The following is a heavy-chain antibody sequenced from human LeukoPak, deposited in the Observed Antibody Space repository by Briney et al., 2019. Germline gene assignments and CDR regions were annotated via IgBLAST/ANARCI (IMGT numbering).Heavy chain of an antibody. CDR3: ARRRDGNSDY. CDR1: GGSISSSSYY. CDR2: IYYSGST. Sequence: PSETLSLTCSVSGGSISSSSYYWGWIRQPPGKGLEWIGSIYYSGSTYYNPSLKSRVTISVDTSKNQFSLKLSSVTAADTAVYYCARRRDGNSDYWGQGTLVTVSS. D-gene: IGHD5-24*01. V-gene: IGHV4-39*07. J-gene: IGHJ4*02.